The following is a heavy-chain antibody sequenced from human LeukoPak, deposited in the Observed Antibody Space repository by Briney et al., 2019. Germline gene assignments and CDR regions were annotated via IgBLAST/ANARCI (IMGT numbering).Heavy chain of an antibody. CDR3: ARDLKTSGWYGDFDY. Sequence: GGSLRLSCVASGFTVSSNYMSWVRQAPGKGLEWVSAIFSGGSTFYADSVTGRSTISRDNSKNTVYLEMNSLRAEDTAVYYCARDLKTSGWYGDFDYWGQGTLATVSS. V-gene: IGHV3-53*01. D-gene: IGHD6-19*01. J-gene: IGHJ4*02. CDR1: GFTVSSNY. CDR2: IFSGGST.